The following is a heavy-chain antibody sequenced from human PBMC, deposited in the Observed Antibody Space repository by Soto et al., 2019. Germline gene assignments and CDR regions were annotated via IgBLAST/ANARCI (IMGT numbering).Heavy chain of an antibody. Sequence: EGQLVESGGGLVQPGGSLRLSCTSSKFSLSGQYPDWVRQAPGQGLEWVGRTVNKDFSYTTEYAAAVKGTFTISRDDSENSLYLQRTSLRTEDTAVYYCVRERYAGFEYWGQGALVTVSS. D-gene: IGHD2-2*01. CDR1: KFSLSGQY. CDR3: VRERYAGFEY. V-gene: IGHV3-72*01. J-gene: IGHJ4*02. CDR2: TVNKDFSYTT.